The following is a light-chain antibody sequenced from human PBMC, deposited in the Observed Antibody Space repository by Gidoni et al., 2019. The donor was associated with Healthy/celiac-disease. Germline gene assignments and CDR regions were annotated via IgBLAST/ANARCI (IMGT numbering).Light chain of an antibody. CDR2: KTS. Sequence: DIQMTQSPSTLSASVGDRVTIPCRASQSISSWLAWYQQKPGKAPKLLIYKTSSLESGGPSRFSGSGSGTEFTLTISRLQPDDFATYYCQQYTSYSYTFGQGTKLEIQ. J-gene: IGKJ2*01. V-gene: IGKV1-5*03. CDR1: QSISSW. CDR3: QQYTSYSYT.